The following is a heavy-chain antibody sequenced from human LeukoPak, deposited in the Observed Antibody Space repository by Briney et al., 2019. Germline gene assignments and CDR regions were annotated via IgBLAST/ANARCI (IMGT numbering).Heavy chain of an antibody. J-gene: IGHJ4*02. V-gene: IGHV3-53*01. D-gene: IGHD6-13*01. CDR1: GFTVSSSY. CDR2: IYGDGTT. CDR3: ARDGVGQQLVHYFDY. Sequence: PGGSLRLSCAASGFTVSSSYMTWVRQAPGKGLEWVSLIYGDGTTYYADSVKGRFTISRDNSKNTLYLQMNSLRAEDTAVYYCARDGVGQQLVHYFDYWGQGTPVTVSS.